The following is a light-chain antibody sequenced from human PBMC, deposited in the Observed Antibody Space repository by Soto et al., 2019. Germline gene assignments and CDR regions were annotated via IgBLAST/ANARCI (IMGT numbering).Light chain of an antibody. Sequence: VQLPQSTSFMSLSAGDRVTITCRASQGISNSLAWYQQKPGKAPKLLIYSASTLQSGVPSRFSGGSSGTEFTLTISSLQPEDFATYYCQQLYRYPITSGQGRRLEIK. CDR3: QQLYRYPIT. CDR2: SAS. CDR1: QGISNS. V-gene: IGKV1-9*01. J-gene: IGKJ5*01.